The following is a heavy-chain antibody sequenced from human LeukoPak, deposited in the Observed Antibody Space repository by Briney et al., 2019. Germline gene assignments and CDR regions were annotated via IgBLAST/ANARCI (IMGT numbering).Heavy chain of an antibody. D-gene: IGHD3-10*01. CDR3: ARRGDREWFDP. CDR2: IYPGDSDT. Sequence: PGESLKISCKGSGYTFTNHCIGWVRQMPGKDLEWMGIIYPGDSDTRYSPSFQGQVTISADKSISTAFLQWSSLKAADTAMYYCARRGDREWFDPWGQGTLVTVSS. CDR1: GYTFTNHC. J-gene: IGHJ5*02. V-gene: IGHV5-51*01.